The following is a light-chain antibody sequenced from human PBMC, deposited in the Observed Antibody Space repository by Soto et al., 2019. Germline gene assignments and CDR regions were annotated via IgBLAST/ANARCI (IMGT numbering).Light chain of an antibody. Sequence: QSVLTQPASVSGSPGQSITISCTGTSSDVGSYNLVSWYQQHPGKAPRLMIYEGSRRPSGISYRFSGSKSGNTASLTISGLQAEDEADYYCCSYGFSSTLIFGGGTKLTVL. J-gene: IGLJ2*01. CDR1: SSDVGSYNL. CDR2: EGS. V-gene: IGLV2-23*01. CDR3: CSYGFSSTLI.